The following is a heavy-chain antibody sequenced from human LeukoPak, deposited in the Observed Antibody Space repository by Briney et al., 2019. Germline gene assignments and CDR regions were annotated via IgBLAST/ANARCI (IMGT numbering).Heavy chain of an antibody. V-gene: IGHV4-39*01. Sequence: SETLSLTCSVSGVSISSSNYYWGWIRQPPAMGLEWIGSIYYSGSTYDNPSLKSRVTMSVDTSKNQFSLKLSSATAADTAVYYCARLLYDSRGYYYFDYWGQGTLVTVSS. CDR2: IYYSGST. D-gene: IGHD3-22*01. J-gene: IGHJ4*02. CDR1: GVSISSSNYY. CDR3: ARLLYDSRGYYYFDY.